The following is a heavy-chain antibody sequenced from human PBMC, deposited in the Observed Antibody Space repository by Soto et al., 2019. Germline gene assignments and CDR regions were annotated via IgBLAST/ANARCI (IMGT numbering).Heavy chain of an antibody. CDR3: ARVSREGRGYSYGYNDY. CDR1: GGSISSYY. D-gene: IGHD5-18*01. J-gene: IGHJ4*02. V-gene: IGHV4-59*01. Sequence: PSETLSLTCTVSGGSISSYYWSWIRQPPGKGLEWIGYIYYSGSTNYNPSLKSRVTISADTSKNQFSLKLSSVTAADTAVYYCARVSREGRGYSYGYNDYWGQGNLVTVSS. CDR2: IYYSGST.